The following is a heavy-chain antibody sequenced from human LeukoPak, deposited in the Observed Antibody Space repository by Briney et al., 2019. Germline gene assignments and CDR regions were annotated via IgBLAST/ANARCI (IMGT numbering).Heavy chain of an antibody. CDR3: ARPTKGTAAQGYDH. D-gene: IGHD6-6*01. CDR2: INHSGST. J-gene: IGHJ4*02. CDR1: GGSFSGYY. V-gene: IGHV4-34*01. Sequence: SETLSLTCAVYGGSFSGYYWSWIRQPPGKGLEWIGEINHSGSTYYNPSLKSRVTISVDTSKNQFSLKVISVTAADTAVYYCARPTKGTAAQGYDHWGQGILVTVAS.